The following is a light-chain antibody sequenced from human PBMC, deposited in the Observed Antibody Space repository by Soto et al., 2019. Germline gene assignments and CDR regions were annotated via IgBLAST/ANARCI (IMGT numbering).Light chain of an antibody. V-gene: IGLV2-14*03. Sequence: QSALTQPASVSGSPGQSITISCTGTSSDVGGYNYVSWYQQHPGKAPQLMIYDVSSRPSGVSHRFSGSKSGTSASLTISGLQYEDDAYDYCSSYTAITTTRVFGGGTKLTVL. J-gene: IGLJ2*01. CDR3: SSYTAITTTRV. CDR2: DVS. CDR1: SSDVGGYNY.